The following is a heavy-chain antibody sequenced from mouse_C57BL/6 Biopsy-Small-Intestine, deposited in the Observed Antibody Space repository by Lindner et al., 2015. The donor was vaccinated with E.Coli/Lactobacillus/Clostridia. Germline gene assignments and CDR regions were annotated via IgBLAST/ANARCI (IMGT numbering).Heavy chain of an antibody. CDR2: IYPGDGDT. Sequence: VQLQESGPELVKPGASVKISCKASGYAFSSSWMNWVKQRPGKGLEWIGQIYPGDGDTKYNGKFKGKATLTADKSSSTAYMQLSSLTSEDSAVYFCARGDRQLGDYFDYWGQGTTLTVSS. D-gene: IGHD3-2*01. CDR3: ARGDRQLGDYFDY. CDR1: GYAFSSSW. J-gene: IGHJ2*01. V-gene: IGHV1-82*01.